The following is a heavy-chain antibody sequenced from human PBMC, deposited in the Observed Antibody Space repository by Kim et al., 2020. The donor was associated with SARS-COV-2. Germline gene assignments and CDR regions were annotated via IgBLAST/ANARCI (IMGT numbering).Heavy chain of an antibody. CDR3: AKDIGRELIQPELDY. Sequence: DSVKGRLTISRDNAKNYLYLQMNSLGAEDTALYYCAKDIGRELIQPELDYWGQGTLVTVSS. J-gene: IGHJ4*02. V-gene: IGHV3-9*01. D-gene: IGHD2-21*01.